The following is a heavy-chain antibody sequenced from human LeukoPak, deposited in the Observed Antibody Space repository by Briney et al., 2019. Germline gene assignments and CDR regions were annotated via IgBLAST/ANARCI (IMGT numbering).Heavy chain of an antibody. CDR3: ARAGYYYDSSGYSRFEH. D-gene: IGHD3-22*01. J-gene: IGHJ4*02. CDR1: VFTFSSYW. Sequence: GGSLRLSCAVSVFTFSSYWMDWVRQSPGQGLVWVSLINSDGSTTTYADSVKGRFTISRDNAKNTLYLQMNSLRAEDTAVYYCARAGYYYDSSGYSRFEHWGQGTLVTVSS. V-gene: IGHV3-74*01. CDR2: INSDGSTT.